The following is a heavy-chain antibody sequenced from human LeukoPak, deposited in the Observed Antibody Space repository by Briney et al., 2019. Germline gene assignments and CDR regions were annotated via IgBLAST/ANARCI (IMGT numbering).Heavy chain of an antibody. Sequence: PGRSLRLSCAASGFTFSSYGMHWVRQAPGKGLEWVAVISYDGSNKYYADSVKGRFTISRDNSKNTLYLQMNSLRAEDTAVYYCAKVSPHYDILTHSASHFDYWGQGTQVTVSS. CDR1: GFTFSSYG. CDR3: AKVSPHYDILTHSASHFDY. V-gene: IGHV3-30*18. J-gene: IGHJ4*02. D-gene: IGHD3-9*01. CDR2: ISYDGSNK.